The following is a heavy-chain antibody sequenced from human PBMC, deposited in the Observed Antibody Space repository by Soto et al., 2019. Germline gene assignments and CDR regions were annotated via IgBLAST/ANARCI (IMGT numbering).Heavy chain of an antibody. V-gene: IGHV1-69*13. CDR3: ARGMGLSVEAPSIFDY. Sequence: SVKVSCKASGGTFSSYAISWVRQAPGQGLEWMGGIIPIFGTANYAQKFQGRVTITADESTSTAYMELSSLRSEDTAVYYCARGMGLSVEAPSIFDYWGQGTLVTVSS. CDR1: GGTFSSYA. D-gene: IGHD2-2*01. CDR2: IIPIFGTA. J-gene: IGHJ4*02.